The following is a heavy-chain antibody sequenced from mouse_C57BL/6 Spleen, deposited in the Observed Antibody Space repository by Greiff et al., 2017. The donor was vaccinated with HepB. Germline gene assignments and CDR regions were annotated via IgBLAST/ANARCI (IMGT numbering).Heavy chain of an antibody. D-gene: IGHD1-1*01. Sequence: VQLKQSGPELVKPGASVKMSCKASGYTFTDYNMHWVKQSHGKSLEWIGYINPNNGGTSYNQKFKGKATLTVNKSSSTAYMELRSLTSEDSAVYYRARISWVYWYFDVWGTGTTVTVSS. CDR1: GYTFTDYN. V-gene: IGHV1-22*01. CDR2: INPNNGGT. CDR3: ARISWVYWYFDV. J-gene: IGHJ1*03.